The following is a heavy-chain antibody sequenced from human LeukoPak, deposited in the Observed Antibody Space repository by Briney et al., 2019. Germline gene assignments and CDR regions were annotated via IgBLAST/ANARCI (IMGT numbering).Heavy chain of an antibody. CDR1: GYSFTTYW. Sequence: GQSLNISCKGSGYSFTTYWIAWARQMPGKGLDWMGIIYPGDSDTRYSPSFQGQVTISADKSISTAYLQWSSLKASDTAMYYCARLGEYCSSTSCYDGNYYFDYWGQGTLVTVSS. V-gene: IGHV5-51*01. CDR3: ARLGEYCSSTSCYDGNYYFDY. J-gene: IGHJ4*02. CDR2: IYPGDSDT. D-gene: IGHD2-2*01.